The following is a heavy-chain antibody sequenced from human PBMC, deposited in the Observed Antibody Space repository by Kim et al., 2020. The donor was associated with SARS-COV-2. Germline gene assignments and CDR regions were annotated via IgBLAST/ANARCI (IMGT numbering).Heavy chain of an antibody. V-gene: IGHV1-69*13. J-gene: IGHJ6*02. Sequence: SVKVSCKASGGTFSSYAISWVRQAPGQGLEWMGGIIPIFGTANYAQKFQGRVTITADESTSTAYMELSSLRSEDTAVYYCARGYDSSGYYTYLGYYGMDVWGQGTTVTVSS. CDR3: ARGYDSSGYYTYLGYYGMDV. CDR2: IIPIFGTA. D-gene: IGHD3-22*01. CDR1: GGTFSSYA.